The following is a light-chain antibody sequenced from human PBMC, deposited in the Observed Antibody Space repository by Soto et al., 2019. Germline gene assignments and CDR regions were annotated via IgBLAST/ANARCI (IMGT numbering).Light chain of an antibody. J-gene: IGLJ1*01. CDR1: SSNLGDNT. V-gene: IGLV1-44*01. Sequence: QSVLTQPPSASGTPGQRVTISCSTSSSNLGDNTVNWYQHVPGTAPKLLIYSYDQRPSGVPDRFSGSKSGTSASLAISGLQSEDEADYYCAAWDASLDAYVFGTGTKLTVL. CDR3: AAWDASLDAYV. CDR2: SYD.